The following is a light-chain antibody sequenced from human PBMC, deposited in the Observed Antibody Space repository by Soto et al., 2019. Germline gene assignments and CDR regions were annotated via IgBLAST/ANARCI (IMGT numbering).Light chain of an antibody. CDR3: ASYTSSSTSVI. CDR2: EVS. J-gene: IGLJ2*01. V-gene: IGLV2-14*01. CDR1: SSDVGGYKY. Sequence: QSALTQPASVSGSPGQSSTISCTGTSSDVGGYKYVSWYQQHPDKAPKLIIFEVSNRPSGISSRFSGSKSDNTASLTISGLQAEDEADYYCASYTSSSTSVIFGRGTKLTVL.